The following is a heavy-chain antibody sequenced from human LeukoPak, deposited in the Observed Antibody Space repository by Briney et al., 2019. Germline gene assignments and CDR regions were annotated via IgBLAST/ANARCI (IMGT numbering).Heavy chain of an antibody. J-gene: IGHJ4*02. CDR1: AFTFTNYW. CDR2: IELDGSQK. Sequence: GGSLRLSCAASAFTFTNYWMSWVRQAPGKGLEWVANIELDGSQKDYVDSVKGRFTISRDNAKNSLYLQMNSLRGDDTAVYYCATVAGDCSGGRCYLLRFDYWGQGTLVTVSS. V-gene: IGHV3-7*01. CDR3: ATVAGDCSGGRCYLLRFDY. D-gene: IGHD2-15*01.